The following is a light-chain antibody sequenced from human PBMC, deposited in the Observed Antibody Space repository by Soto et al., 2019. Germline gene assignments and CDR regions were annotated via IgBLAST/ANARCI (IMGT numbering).Light chain of an antibody. Sequence: EIVLTQSPGTLSLSPGEGGTLSCRCSQSFSRNYLAWYQQKPGQAPRLLIYGASSRAAGIPDRFSGSESGTDFTLTISRLEPEDFAVYYCQQYGSSPWTFGQGTKVDIK. J-gene: IGKJ1*01. CDR3: QQYGSSPWT. CDR2: GAS. V-gene: IGKV3-20*01. CDR1: QSFSRNY.